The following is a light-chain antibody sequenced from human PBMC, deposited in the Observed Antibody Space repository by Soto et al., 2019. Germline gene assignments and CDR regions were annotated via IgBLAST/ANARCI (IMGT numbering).Light chain of an antibody. CDR3: RSYTSSSTLVV. V-gene: IGLV2-14*03. Sequence: QSALTQPASVSRSPGQSIPISCTGTSSYVGGYNYVSWYQQHLGKAPKLMIYDVSNRPLGVSNRFSGSKSVNTASLTISGLQAEDEADYYCRSYTSSSTLVVFGGGTKLTVL. CDR2: DVS. J-gene: IGLJ2*01. CDR1: SSYVGGYNY.